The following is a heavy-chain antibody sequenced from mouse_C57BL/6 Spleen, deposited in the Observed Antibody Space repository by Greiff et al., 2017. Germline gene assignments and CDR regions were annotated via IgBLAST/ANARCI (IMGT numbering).Heavy chain of an antibody. J-gene: IGHJ2*01. CDR1: GFTFSSYA. CDR3: ARDRRTMVTTDYFDY. V-gene: IGHV5-4*01. CDR2: ISDGGSYT. Sequence: EVKLVESGGGLVKPGGSLKLSCAASGFTFSSYAMSWVRQTPEKRLEWVATISDGGSYTYYPDNVKGRFTISRDNAKNNLYLQMSHLKSEDTAMYYCARDRRTMVTTDYFDYWGQGTTLTVSS. D-gene: IGHD2-2*01.